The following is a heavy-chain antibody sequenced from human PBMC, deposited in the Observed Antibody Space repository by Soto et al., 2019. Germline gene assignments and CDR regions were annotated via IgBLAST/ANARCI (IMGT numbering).Heavy chain of an antibody. CDR1: GYSFTSYW. Sequence: PGESLKISCKGSGYSFTSYWIGWVRQMPGKGLEWMGIIYPGDSDTKYSPSFQGQVTISADKSISTAYLQWSSLKASDTAIYYFSRGLEQTHYYLDFWGKGTTVTVSS. V-gene: IGHV5-51*01. J-gene: IGHJ6*03. CDR3: SRGLEQTHYYLDF. D-gene: IGHD1-1*01. CDR2: IYPGDSDT.